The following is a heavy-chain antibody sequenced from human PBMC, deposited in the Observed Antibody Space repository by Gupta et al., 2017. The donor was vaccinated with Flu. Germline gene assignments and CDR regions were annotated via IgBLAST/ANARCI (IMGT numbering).Heavy chain of an antibody. D-gene: IGHD3-9*01. V-gene: IGHV3-21*01. CDR2: IRSSSSYI. J-gene: IGHJ4*02. Sequence: EVQLVESGGGLVKPGGSLRLSCAASGFTFSSYSMNWVRQAPGKGLEWVSSIRSSSSYIYYADSVKGRFTISRDNAKNSLYLQMNSLRAEDTAVYYCAREPNQRYFDSFRSFDYWGQGTLVTVSS. CDR1: GFTFSSYS. CDR3: AREPNQRYFDSFRSFDY.